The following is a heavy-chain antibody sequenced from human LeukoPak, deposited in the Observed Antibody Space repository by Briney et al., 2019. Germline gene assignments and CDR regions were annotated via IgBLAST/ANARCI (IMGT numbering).Heavy chain of an antibody. Sequence: PSETLSLTCTVSGGSISSYYWSWIRQPPGKGLEWIGYIYYSGSTNYNPSLKSRVTISVDTSKNQFSLKLSSVTAADTAVYYCARDGEYYYDSSGYRPYWYYWGRGTLVTVSS. V-gene: IGHV4-59*01. J-gene: IGHJ4*02. CDR3: ARDGEYYYDSSGYRPYWYY. D-gene: IGHD3-22*01. CDR2: IYYSGST. CDR1: GGSISSYY.